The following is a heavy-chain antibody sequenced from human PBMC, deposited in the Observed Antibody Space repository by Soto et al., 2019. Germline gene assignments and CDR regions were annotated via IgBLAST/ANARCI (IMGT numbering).Heavy chain of an antibody. J-gene: IGHJ6*02. D-gene: IGHD2-2*01. CDR3: ARAEAYSTSWYALDA. CDR2: ISGYNDNT. V-gene: IGHV1-18*01. Sequence: QAQLVQSGAEVKKPGDSVKVACKASGYSFSTYGITWVRQAPGQGLEWMGWISGYNDNTDDGQHPQGRVSLTIDTSTSTAYMELGRLTSDDTAVYFCARAEAYSTSWYALDAWGQGTTVSVSS. CDR1: GYSFSTYG.